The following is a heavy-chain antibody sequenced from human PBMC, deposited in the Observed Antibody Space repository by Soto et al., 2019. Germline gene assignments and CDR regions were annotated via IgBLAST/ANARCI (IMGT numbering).Heavy chain of an antibody. CDR2: VKSKSDGGTT. V-gene: IGHV3-15*01. CDR3: ITGSTGGDY. CDR1: GFTFSNAL. J-gene: IGHJ4*02. Sequence: EVQLVESGGGLVKPGGSLRLSCAASGFTFSNALMTWVRQAPGKGLEWVGRVKSKSDGGTTDYAAPVKGRFTISRDDSENTLYLQMNSLKAEDTGMYYCITGSTGGDYGGQGTVVTVCS. D-gene: IGHD4-17*01.